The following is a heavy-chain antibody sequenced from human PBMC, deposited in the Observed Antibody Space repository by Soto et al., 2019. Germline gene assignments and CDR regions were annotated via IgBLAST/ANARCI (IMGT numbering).Heavy chain of an antibody. D-gene: IGHD3-22*01. Sequence: SVKVCCKDCGGTISSYAMSWVCQAPGQGLEWMGGIIPIFGTANYAQKFQGRVTITADESTSTAYMELSSLRSEDTAVYYYASEKYDSSGYYDDYRGQGTLVPVSS. V-gene: IGHV1-69*13. J-gene: IGHJ4*02. CDR2: IIPIFGTA. CDR1: GGTISSYA. CDR3: ASEKYDSSGYYDDY.